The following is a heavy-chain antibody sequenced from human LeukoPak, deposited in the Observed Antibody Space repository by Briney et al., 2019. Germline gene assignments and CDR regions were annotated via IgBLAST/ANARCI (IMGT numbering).Heavy chain of an antibody. CDR2: ISPNSGDT. J-gene: IGHJ4*02. Sequence: ASVKVSCKASGYTFTSYGISWVRQAPGQGLEWMGWISPNSGDTNYAQKFQGRLTMTRETSISTAYMDLSSLTSYDTAVYYCSRDPYHTTGYFDFWGQGTLVTVSS. CDR3: SRDPYHTTGYFDF. CDR1: GYTFTSYG. V-gene: IGHV1-2*02. D-gene: IGHD3-22*01.